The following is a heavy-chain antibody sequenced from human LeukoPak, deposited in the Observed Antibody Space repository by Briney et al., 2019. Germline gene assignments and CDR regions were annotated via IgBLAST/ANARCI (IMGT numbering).Heavy chain of an antibody. CDR2: IYYSGSAST. CDR3: ARQIIDPLYYYSGMDV. V-gene: IGHV4-34*01. D-gene: IGHD2/OR15-2a*01. CDR1: GGSFSGYY. Sequence: SETLSLTCAVYGGSFSGYYWSWIRQPPGKGLEWIGSIYYSGSASTYYNPSLKSRVTISVDTSKNQLSLKLSSVTAADTAVYYCARQIIDPLYYYSGMDVWGQGTTVTVSS. J-gene: IGHJ6*02.